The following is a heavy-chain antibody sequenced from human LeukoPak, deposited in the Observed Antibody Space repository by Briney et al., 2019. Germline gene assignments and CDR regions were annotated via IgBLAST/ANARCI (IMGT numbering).Heavy chain of an antibody. D-gene: IGHD2-21*01. CDR1: GFTFSTYA. V-gene: IGHV3-23*01. CDR3: AKRLPYYFDY. CDR2: ISSRGDIT. J-gene: IGHJ4*02. Sequence: PGGSPRLSCTASGFTFSTYAMSWVRQAPGKGLEWVSAISSRGDITYYADSVKGPFTISRDNSKNTLYLQTNNLRAEDTAVYYCAKRLPYYFDYWGQGTLVTVSS.